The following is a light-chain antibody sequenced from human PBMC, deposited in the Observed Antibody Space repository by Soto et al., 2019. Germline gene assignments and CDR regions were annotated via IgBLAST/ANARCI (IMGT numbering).Light chain of an antibody. CDR1: QSISNS. V-gene: IGKV1-39*01. CDR2: AAS. Sequence: DIQMTQSPSSLSASVGDGVTITCRASQSISNSLNWYQRKPGRAPNLLIYAASSFKSGVPSRFSGSGSGTDFTLTISSLQPEDFATYYCQQSYSTPRTFGQGTKLEIK. J-gene: IGKJ2*01. CDR3: QQSYSTPRT.